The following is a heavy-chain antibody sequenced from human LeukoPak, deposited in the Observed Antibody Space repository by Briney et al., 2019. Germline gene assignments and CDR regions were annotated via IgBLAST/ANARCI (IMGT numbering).Heavy chain of an antibody. CDR2: ISGSGSST. Sequence: GGSLRLSSAASGFTFSSYAMSWVRQAPGKGLEWVSGISGSGSSTYYAGSVKGRFTISRDNSKNTLYLQMNSLRVDDTAVYYCAKMSQDIVATFGYWGQGTLVTVSS. D-gene: IGHD5-12*01. CDR1: GFTFSSYA. V-gene: IGHV3-23*01. CDR3: AKMSQDIVATFGY. J-gene: IGHJ4*02.